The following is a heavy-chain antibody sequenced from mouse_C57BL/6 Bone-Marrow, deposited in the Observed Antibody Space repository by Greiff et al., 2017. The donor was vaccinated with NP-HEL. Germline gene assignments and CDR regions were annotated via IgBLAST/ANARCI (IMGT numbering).Heavy chain of an antibody. Sequence: QVQLQQSGAELVKPGASVKLSCKASGYTFTEYTIHWVKQRSGQGLEWIGRFYPGSGSIKYNEKFKDKATLTADKSSSTVYMELSRLTSEDSAVYFCARHEGEGYYYGSRRFAYWGQGTLVTVSA. CDR1: GYTFTEYT. CDR3: ARHEGEGYYYGSRRFAY. CDR2: FYPGSGSI. V-gene: IGHV1-62-2*01. D-gene: IGHD1-1*01. J-gene: IGHJ3*01.